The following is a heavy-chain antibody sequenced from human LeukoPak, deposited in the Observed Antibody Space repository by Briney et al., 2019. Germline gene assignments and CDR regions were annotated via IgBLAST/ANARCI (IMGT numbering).Heavy chain of an antibody. CDR2: MNPNSGNT. V-gene: IGHV1-8*01. Sequence: ASVKVSCKASGYTFTSYDINWVRQATGQGLEWMGWMNPNSGNTGYAQKFQGRVTMTRNTSIGTAYMELSSLRSEDTAVYYCARGGDYVWGSYRYTFDYWGQGTLVTVSS. D-gene: IGHD3-16*02. CDR1: GYTFTSYD. CDR3: ARGGDYVWGSYRYTFDY. J-gene: IGHJ4*02.